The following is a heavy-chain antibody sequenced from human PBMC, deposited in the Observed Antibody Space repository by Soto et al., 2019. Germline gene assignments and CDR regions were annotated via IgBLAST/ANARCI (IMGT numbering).Heavy chain of an antibody. Sequence: PGGSLRLSCAASGFTLTRYSMNWVRQAPRKGLEWVSSISSSSSHIYYADSVKGRFTISRDNARNALYLEMNSLRAEDTAVYYCVRERGLSSYYGMDVWGQGTTVTVSS. CDR2: ISSSSSHI. CDR3: VRERGLSSYYGMDV. V-gene: IGHV3-21*01. J-gene: IGHJ6*02. CDR1: GFTLTRYS. D-gene: IGHD3-10*01.